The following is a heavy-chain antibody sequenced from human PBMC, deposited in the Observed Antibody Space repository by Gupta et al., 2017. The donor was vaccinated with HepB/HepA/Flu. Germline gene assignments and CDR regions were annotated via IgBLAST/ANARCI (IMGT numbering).Heavy chain of an antibody. D-gene: IGHD4-11*01. V-gene: IGHV3-23*01. J-gene: IGHJ4*02. CDR2: IIGSGGST. Sequence: EVQLLESGGGLVQPGGTLRLSCAASGFTFSSYAMSWVRQAPGKGLEWVSAIIGSGGSTYYTDSVKGRFTISRDNSKNTLYLQMNNLRAEAAALYYCAKDLAYRARSDAHDCWGQGTLVTVYS. CDR3: AKDLAYRARSDAHDC. CDR1: GFTFSSYA.